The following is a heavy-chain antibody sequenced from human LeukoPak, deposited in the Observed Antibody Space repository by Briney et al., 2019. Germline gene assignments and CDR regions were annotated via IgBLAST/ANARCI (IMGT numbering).Heavy chain of an antibody. CDR2: IIPIFGIA. D-gene: IGHD4-17*01. J-gene: IGHJ5*02. CDR3: ATTRTTVTTSPDWFDP. CDR1: GGTFSSYG. Sequence: GASVTVSCKASGGTFSSYGISWVRQAPGQGLEWMGWIIPIFGIANYAQKFQGRVTITADKSTSTAYMELSSLRSEDTAVYYYATTRTTVTTSPDWFDPWGQGTLVTVSS. V-gene: IGHV1-69*10.